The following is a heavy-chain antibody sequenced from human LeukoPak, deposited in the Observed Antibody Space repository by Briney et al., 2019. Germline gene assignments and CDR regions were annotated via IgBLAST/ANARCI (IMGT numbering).Heavy chain of an antibody. CDR2: MYYSGST. CDR3: ARTQWRDSFDY. J-gene: IGHJ4*02. V-gene: IGHV4-39*01. D-gene: IGHD2-8*01. Sequence: SETLSLTCTVSGGSISSYYWGWIRQPPGKGLEWIGNMYYSGSTYYNPSLKSRVTISVDTSKNQFSLKLSSVTAADTAVYYCARTQWRDSFDYWGQGTLVTVSS. CDR1: GGSISSYY.